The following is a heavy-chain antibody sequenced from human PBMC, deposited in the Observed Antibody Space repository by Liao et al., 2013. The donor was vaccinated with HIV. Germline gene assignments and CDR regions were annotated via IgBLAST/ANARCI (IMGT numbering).Heavy chain of an antibody. V-gene: IGHV4-61*01. J-gene: IGHJ4*02. CDR1: GGSISSGSYY. CDR3: ARLGAVGRWQPPKGFDY. CDR2: ISKTGRT. Sequence: QVQLQESGPGLVKPSQTLSLTCTVSGGSISSGSYYWSWIRQPPGKGLDWIGYISKTGRTNYNPSLKSRVTISVDTSKNQLSLKLNSMTAADTAVYYCARLGAVGRWQPPKGFDYWGQGTLVTVSS. D-gene: IGHD4-23*01.